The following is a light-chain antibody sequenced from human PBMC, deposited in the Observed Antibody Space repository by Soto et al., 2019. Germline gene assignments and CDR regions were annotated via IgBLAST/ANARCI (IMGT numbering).Light chain of an antibody. J-gene: IGKJ1*01. CDR1: QSVKNY. CDR2: DAS. V-gene: IGKV3-11*01. CDR3: QQTVSWPPT. Sequence: ETVLTQSPATLSLSPVERATLSCRASQSVKNYLAWYQQTPGQAPRLLIYDASNRATGIPARFSGSGSGTEFTLTISSLAPEDFAVYYCQQTVSWPPTFGQGTKVEIK.